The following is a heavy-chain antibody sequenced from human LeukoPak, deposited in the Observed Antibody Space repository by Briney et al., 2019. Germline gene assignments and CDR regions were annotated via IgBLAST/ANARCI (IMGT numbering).Heavy chain of an antibody. CDR1: GFSFSSYN. V-gene: IGHV3-21*04. CDR2: ITSSSTYT. J-gene: IGHJ4*02. D-gene: IGHD3-10*01. CDR3: ARDGRYMVRGVHVDY. Sequence: GGSLRLSCAASGFSFSSYNMNWVRLTPGKGLEWVSSITSSSTYTFYADSVKGRFTISRDNSKNTLYLQMNSLRAEDTAVYYCARDGRYMVRGVHVDYWGQGTLVTVSS.